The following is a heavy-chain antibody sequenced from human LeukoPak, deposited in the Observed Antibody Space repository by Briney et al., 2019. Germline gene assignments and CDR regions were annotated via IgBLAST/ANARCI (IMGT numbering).Heavy chain of an antibody. D-gene: IGHD3-16*01. V-gene: IGHV3-30*18. CDR1: GLIFSGYG. CDR3: VKDLRRLDY. J-gene: IGHJ4*02. Sequence: GGSLRLSCSASGLIFSGYGMHWVRQASGKSLEWVAAISFDGSNKYYADFVKGRFTISRDNSKNTVYLQVNSLRPEDTAVYYCVKDLRRLDYWGQGTLVTVSS. CDR2: ISFDGSNK.